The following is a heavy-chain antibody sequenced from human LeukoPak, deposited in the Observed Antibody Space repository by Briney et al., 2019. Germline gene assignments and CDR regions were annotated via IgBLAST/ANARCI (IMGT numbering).Heavy chain of an antibody. Sequence: GGSLRLSCAASGFTFSTYWMSWVRQAPGKGLEWVANIKQDGSEKYYVDSVKGRFTISRDNAKNSLYLQMNSLRAEDTAVYYCARVFVWNSFNGMDVWGQGTTVTVSS. V-gene: IGHV3-7*05. CDR1: GFTFSTYW. D-gene: IGHD1-7*01. CDR3: ARVFVWNSFNGMDV. CDR2: IKQDGSEK. J-gene: IGHJ6*02.